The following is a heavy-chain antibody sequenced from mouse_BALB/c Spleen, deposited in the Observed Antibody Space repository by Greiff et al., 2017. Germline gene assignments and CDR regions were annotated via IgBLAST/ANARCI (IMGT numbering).Heavy chain of an antibody. J-gene: IGHJ2*01. Sequence: VQLQQSGPELVKPGASVKIPCKASGYTFTDYNMDWVKQSHGKSLEWIGDINPNNGGTIYNQKFKGKATLTVDKSSSTAYMELRSLTSEDTAVYYCARSRMITPYYFDYWGQGTTLTVSS. V-gene: IGHV1-18*01. CDR3: ARSRMITPYYFDY. CDR1: GYTFTDYN. D-gene: IGHD2-4*01. CDR2: INPNNGGT.